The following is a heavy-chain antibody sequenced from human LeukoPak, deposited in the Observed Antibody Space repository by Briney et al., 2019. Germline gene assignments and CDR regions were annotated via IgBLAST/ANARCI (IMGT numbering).Heavy chain of an antibody. CDR2: IGTADDT. D-gene: IGHD3-10*01. Sequence: GGSLSLSCAASGFTFSSYDMHWARQTTGKSLEWLSAIGTADDTYYPASVKGRFTISRKDAKNFLYLKMNSLRAGDTAVYYCARLSPARGLGRAFDIWGQGTMVTVSS. CDR3: ARLSPARGLGRAFDI. J-gene: IGHJ3*02. CDR1: GFTFSSYD. V-gene: IGHV3-13*01.